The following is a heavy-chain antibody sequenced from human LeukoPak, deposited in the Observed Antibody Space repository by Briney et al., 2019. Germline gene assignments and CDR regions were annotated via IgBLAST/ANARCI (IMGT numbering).Heavy chain of an antibody. J-gene: IGHJ4*02. Sequence: GGSLRLSCAASGFTFSSSAMHWVRQAPDKGLEWVAVISYDGSNKYYADSVKGRFTISRDNSKNTLYLQMNSLRADDTAVYYCARAYYYGSGSYYYWGQGTLVTVSS. CDR3: ARAYYYGSGSYYY. V-gene: IGHV3-30-3*01. D-gene: IGHD3-10*01. CDR1: GFTFSSSA. CDR2: ISYDGSNK.